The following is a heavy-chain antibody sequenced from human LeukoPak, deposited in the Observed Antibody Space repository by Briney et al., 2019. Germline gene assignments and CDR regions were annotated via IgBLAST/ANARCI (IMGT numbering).Heavy chain of an antibody. D-gene: IGHD3-22*01. CDR3: ARVITYYYDSSGYYYVYYFDY. CDR2: ST. J-gene: IGHJ4*02. V-gene: IGHV4-34*09. Sequence: STNYNPSLKSRVTISVDTSKNQFSLKLSSVTAADTAVYYCARVITYYYDSSGYYYVYYFDYWGQGTLVTVSS.